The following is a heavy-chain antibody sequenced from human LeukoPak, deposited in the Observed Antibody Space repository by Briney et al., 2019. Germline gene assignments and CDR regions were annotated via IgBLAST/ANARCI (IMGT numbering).Heavy chain of an antibody. D-gene: IGHD6-19*01. CDR1: GFIFSTYW. V-gene: IGHV3-7*01. CDR3: ARGVPSGVDYFDY. Sequence: GSLRLSCAASGFIFSTYWMGWVRQAPGEGLEWVAYIKQDGSEKYYVDSVKGRFTISRDNAKNSLFLQMSSLRAEDTAVYFCARGVPSGVDYFDYWGQGTLVTVSS. J-gene: IGHJ4*02. CDR2: IKQDGSEK.